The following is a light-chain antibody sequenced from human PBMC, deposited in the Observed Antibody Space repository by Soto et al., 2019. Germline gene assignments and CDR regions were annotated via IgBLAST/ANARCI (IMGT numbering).Light chain of an antibody. Sequence: EIVLTQSPGTLSLSPGERATLSCRASHSVDSNYFAWYQQKPGQAPRLLIYGTSYRATDIPDRFSGSGSGTDFTLTISKLEPEDSAVYYCQQYGSSPGYSFGQGTKVDIK. CDR2: GTS. CDR1: HSVDSNY. J-gene: IGKJ2*03. V-gene: IGKV3-20*01. CDR3: QQYGSSPGYS.